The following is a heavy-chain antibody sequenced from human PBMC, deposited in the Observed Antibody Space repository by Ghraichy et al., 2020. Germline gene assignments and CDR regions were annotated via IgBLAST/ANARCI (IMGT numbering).Heavy chain of an antibody. V-gene: IGHV4-38-2*02. CDR2: IYHSGST. CDR1: GYSISSGYY. J-gene: IGHJ5*02. CDR3: ARGGRYYDILTGYYLPGQPNWFDP. D-gene: IGHD3-9*01. Sequence: SETLSLTCTVSGYSISSGYYWGWIRQPPGNGLEWIGSIYHSGSTYYNPSLKSRVTISVDTSKNQFSLKLSSVTAADTAVYYCARGGRYYDILTGYYLPGQPNWFDPWGQGTQATVSS.